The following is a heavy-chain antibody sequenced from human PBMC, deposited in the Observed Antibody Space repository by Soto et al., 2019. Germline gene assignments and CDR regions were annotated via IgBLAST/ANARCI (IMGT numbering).Heavy chain of an antibody. CDR3: AGVRSRWLVRGVGDY. CDR1: GFTFSNYA. Sequence: QVQLVESGGGVVQPGRSLRLSCAASGFTFSNYAMHWVRQAPGKGLEWVAVISYDGSNEYYADSVKGRFTISRDNSKNTLYLQLNSLRADDTAVYYCAGVRSRWLVRGVGDYWGQGTLVTVSS. V-gene: IGHV3-30-3*01. CDR2: ISYDGSNE. J-gene: IGHJ4*02. D-gene: IGHD6-19*01.